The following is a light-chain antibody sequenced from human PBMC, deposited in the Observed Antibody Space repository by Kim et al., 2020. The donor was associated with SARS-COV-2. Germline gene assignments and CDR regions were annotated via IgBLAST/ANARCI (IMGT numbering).Light chain of an antibody. CDR1: QSILYSSKSKNY. Sequence: DIVMTQSPDSLAVSLGERATVNCKSSQSILYSSKSKNYLAWYQQKPGQSPKLLIYWASTRESGVPDRFIGSGSGTDFPLTISNLQAEDVAVYYCQQYYSIPYTFGQGTKLEI. V-gene: IGKV4-1*01. CDR3: QQYYSIPYT. CDR2: WAS. J-gene: IGKJ2*01.